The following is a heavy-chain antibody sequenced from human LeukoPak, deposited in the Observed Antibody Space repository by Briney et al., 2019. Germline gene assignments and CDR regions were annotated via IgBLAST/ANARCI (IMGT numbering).Heavy chain of an antibody. D-gene: IGHD5-24*01. J-gene: IGHJ4*02. CDR1: GYTFTSYY. V-gene: IGHV1-46*01. CDR3: ARAGRRRDGYNAEPAHY. CDR2: INPSGGST. Sequence: ASVTVSRTASGYTFTSYYMHWVRQAPGQGLEWMGIINPSGGSTSYAQKFQGRVTMTRDTSTSTVYMELSSLRSEDTAVYYCARAGRRRDGYNAEPAHYWGQGTLVTVSS.